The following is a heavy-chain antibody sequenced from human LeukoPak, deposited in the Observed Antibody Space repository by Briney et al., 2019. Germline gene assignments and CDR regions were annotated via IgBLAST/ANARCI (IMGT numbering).Heavy chain of an antibody. V-gene: IGHV3-7*01. Sequence: PGGSLRLSCAASGFTFSSYGMHWVRQAPGKGLEWVANIKQDGSEKYHVDSVKGRFTISRDNAKNSLYLQMNSLRAEDTAVYYCAMLWGGPYDFWSGYSSSPGYMDVWGKGTTVTVSS. CDR2: IKQDGSEK. CDR3: AMLWGGPYDFWSGYSSSPGYMDV. D-gene: IGHD3-3*01. CDR1: GFTFSSYG. J-gene: IGHJ6*03.